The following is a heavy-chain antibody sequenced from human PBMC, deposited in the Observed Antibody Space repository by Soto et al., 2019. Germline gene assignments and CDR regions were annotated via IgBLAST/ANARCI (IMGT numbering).Heavy chain of an antibody. CDR2: IYYSGST. V-gene: IGHV4-39*01. CDR3: ARNDFPGSMDV. Sequence: SETLSLTCTVSGGSISSSSYYWGWIRQPPGKGLEWIGSIYYSGSTYYNPSLKSRVTISVDTSKNQFSLKLSSVTAADTAVYYWARNDFPGSMDVWGQGTTVTVPS. D-gene: IGHD2-21*02. CDR1: GGSISSSSYY. J-gene: IGHJ6*02.